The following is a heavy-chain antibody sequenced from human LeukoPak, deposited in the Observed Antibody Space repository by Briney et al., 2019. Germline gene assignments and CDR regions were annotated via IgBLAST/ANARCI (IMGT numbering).Heavy chain of an antibody. D-gene: IGHD3-22*01. V-gene: IGHV3-21*01. Sequence: GGSLRLSCAASGFTFSSYSMNWVRQAPGKGLEWVSSISSSSSYIYYADSVKGRFTISRDNAKNSLYLQMNSLRAEDTAVYYRARSYYDSSGYYVKDDAFDIWGQGTMVTVSS. CDR2: ISSSSSYI. CDR1: GFTFSSYS. J-gene: IGHJ3*02. CDR3: ARSYYDSSGYYVKDDAFDI.